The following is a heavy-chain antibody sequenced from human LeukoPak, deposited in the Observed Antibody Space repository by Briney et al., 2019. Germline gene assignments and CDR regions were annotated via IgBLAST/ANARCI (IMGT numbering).Heavy chain of an antibody. CDR3: ARAPSEIGGYYPEYFRH. D-gene: IGHD3-22*01. CDR2: IKSDGST. V-gene: IGHV3-74*01. CDR1: GFIFSTYW. Sequence: GGSLRLSCAASGFIFSTYWMHWVRQAPGKGLVWVSRIKSDGSTNYADSVKGRFTISRDNAKNTVSLQMNSLRAEDTGVYYCARAPSEIGGYYPEYFRHWGQGTLVTVSS. J-gene: IGHJ1*01.